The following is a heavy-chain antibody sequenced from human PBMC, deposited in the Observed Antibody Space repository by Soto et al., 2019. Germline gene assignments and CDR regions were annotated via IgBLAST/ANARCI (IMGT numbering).Heavy chain of an antibody. V-gene: IGHV6-1*01. CDR3: ARGHSSLTTPGPLYNWFDP. CDR2: TYYRSKWYN. J-gene: IGHJ5*02. Sequence: SQTLSLTCAISGDSVSSNSAAWNWIRQSPSRGLEWLGRTYYRSKWYNDYAVSVKSRITTNPDTSKNQFSLQLNSVTPEDTAVYYCARGHSSLTTPGPLYNWFDPWGQGTLVTVSS. D-gene: IGHD6-13*01. CDR1: GDSVSSNSAA.